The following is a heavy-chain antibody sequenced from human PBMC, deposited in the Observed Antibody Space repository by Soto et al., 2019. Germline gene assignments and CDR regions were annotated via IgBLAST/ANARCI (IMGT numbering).Heavy chain of an antibody. CDR2: FDPEDGET. CDR1: GYTITELS. J-gene: IGHJ4*02. Sequence: ASVKVSCKVSGYTITELSMHWVRQAPGKGLEWMGGFDPEDGETIYAQKFQGRVTMTEDTSASTAYMELSSLRSEDTAVYYCARGERYYYDSSGYFGFDYWGQGTLVTVSS. D-gene: IGHD3-22*01. CDR3: ARGERYYYDSSGYFGFDY. V-gene: IGHV1-24*01.